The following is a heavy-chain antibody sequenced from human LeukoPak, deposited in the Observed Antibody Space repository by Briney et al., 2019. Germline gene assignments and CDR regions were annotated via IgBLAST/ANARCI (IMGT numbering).Heavy chain of an antibody. V-gene: IGHV4-39*01. CDR1: GGSISSSSYY. CDR2: IYYSGST. Sequence: SETLSLTCTVSGGSISSSSYYWGWIRQPPGKGLEWIGSIYYSGSTYYNPSLKSRVTISVDTSKNQFSLKLSSVTAADTAVYYCARHNSMDTLGIAAAAYFDYWGQGTLVTVSS. J-gene: IGHJ4*02. CDR3: ARHNSMDTLGIAAAAYFDY. D-gene: IGHD6-13*01.